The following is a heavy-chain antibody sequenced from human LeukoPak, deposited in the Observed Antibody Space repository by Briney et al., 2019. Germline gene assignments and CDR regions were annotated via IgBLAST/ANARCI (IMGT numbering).Heavy chain of an antibody. D-gene: IGHD5-24*01. CDR2: IYYSGST. CDR1: GGSISSSPYY. CDR3: ARLGFKMGPFDP. Sequence: SETLSLTCSVSGGSISSSPYYWGWIRQPPGKGLEWIGSIYYSGSTYYNPSLKSRVTISVDTSKNQFSLKLSSVTAADTAVYYCARLGFKMGPFDPWGQGTLVTVSS. V-gene: IGHV4-39*07. J-gene: IGHJ5*02.